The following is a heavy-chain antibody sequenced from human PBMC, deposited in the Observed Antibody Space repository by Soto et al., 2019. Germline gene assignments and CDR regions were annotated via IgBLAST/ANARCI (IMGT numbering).Heavy chain of an antibody. J-gene: IGHJ5*02. CDR2: IIPIFGTA. Sequence: SVKVSCKASGGTFSSYAISWVRQAPGQGLEWMGGIIPIFGTANYAQKFQGRVTITADESTSTAYMELSSLRSEDTAVYYCARDGCISTSCYKGPAPNWFDPWGQGTLVTVSS. D-gene: IGHD2-2*02. CDR3: ARDGCISTSCYKGPAPNWFDP. V-gene: IGHV1-69*13. CDR1: GGTFSSYA.